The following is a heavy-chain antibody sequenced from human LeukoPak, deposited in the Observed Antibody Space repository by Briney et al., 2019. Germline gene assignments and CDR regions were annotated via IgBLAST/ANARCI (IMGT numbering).Heavy chain of an antibody. CDR3: ARVRGSGYDPYYYYGMDV. Sequence: PSETLSLTCTVSGGSISSYYWGWIRQPPGKGLEWIGYIYYSGSTNYNPSLKSRVTISVDTSKNQFSLKLSSVTAADTAVYYCARVRGSGYDPYYYYGMDVWGQGTTVTVSS. D-gene: IGHD5-12*01. J-gene: IGHJ6*02. V-gene: IGHV4-59*01. CDR2: IYYSGST. CDR1: GGSISSYY.